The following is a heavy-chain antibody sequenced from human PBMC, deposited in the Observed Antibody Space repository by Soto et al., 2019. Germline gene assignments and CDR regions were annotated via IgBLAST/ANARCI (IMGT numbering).Heavy chain of an antibody. Sequence: GGSLRLSCAASGFTFSNAWMSWVRQAPGKGLEWVGRIKSKTDGGTTDYAAPVKGRFTISRDDSKNTLYLQMNSLKTEDTAVYYCTTDQDRVFAFDYWGQGTLVTVSS. CDR2: IKSKTDGGTT. CDR3: TTDQDRVFAFDY. J-gene: IGHJ4*02. V-gene: IGHV3-15*01. CDR1: GFTFSNAW. D-gene: IGHD6-13*01.